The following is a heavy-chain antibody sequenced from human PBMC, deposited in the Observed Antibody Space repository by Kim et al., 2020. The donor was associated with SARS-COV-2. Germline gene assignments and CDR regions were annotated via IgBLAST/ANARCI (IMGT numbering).Heavy chain of an antibody. D-gene: IGHD1-1*01. CDR3: AKDSKQQLLDY. CDR2: T. Sequence: TYYPDSVKGRFTISRDNSKNTLYLQMNSLRAEDTAVYYCAKDSKQQLLDYWGQGTLVTVSS. J-gene: IGHJ4*02. V-gene: IGHV3-23*01.